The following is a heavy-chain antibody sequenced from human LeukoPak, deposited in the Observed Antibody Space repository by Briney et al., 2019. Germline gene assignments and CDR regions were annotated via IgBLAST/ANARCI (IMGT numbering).Heavy chain of an antibody. V-gene: IGHV3-21*01. CDR2: ISSSSSYI. J-gene: IGHJ5*02. Sequence: PGGSLRLSCAASGFTFSSYSMNWVRQAPGKGLEWVSSISSSSSYIYYADSVKGRFTISRDNAKNSLYLQMNSLRAEDTAVYYCARYIAVAGTDNWFDPWGQGTLVTVSS. CDR3: ARYIAVAGTDNWFDP. D-gene: IGHD6-19*01. CDR1: GFTFSSYS.